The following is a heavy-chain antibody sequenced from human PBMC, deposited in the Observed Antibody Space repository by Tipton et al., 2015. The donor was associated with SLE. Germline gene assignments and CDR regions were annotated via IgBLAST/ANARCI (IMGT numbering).Heavy chain of an antibody. V-gene: IGHV4-4*07. CDR1: DGSISSYF. D-gene: IGHD6-13*01. CDR2: IYASGST. Sequence: TLSLTCTISDGSISSYFWSWIRKPAGKGLEWIGYIYASGSTHYNPSLKSRVTMSVDTSKNHFSLNLTSVTAADTAVYYCARDRSSSWGGNAFDIWGQGTMVTVSS. CDR3: ARDRSSSWGGNAFDI. J-gene: IGHJ3*02.